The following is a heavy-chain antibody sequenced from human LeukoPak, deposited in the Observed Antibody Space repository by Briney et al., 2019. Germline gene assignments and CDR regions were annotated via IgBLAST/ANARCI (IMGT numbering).Heavy chain of an antibody. J-gene: IGHJ3*02. Sequence: QPGGSLRLSCAASGFTFSSYGVSWVRQAPGKGLEWVSAISGSGGSTYYADSVKGRFTISRDNSKNTLYLQMNSLRAEDTAVYYCAKFRNVRPDAFDIWGQGTMVTVSS. CDR3: AKFRNVRPDAFDI. CDR1: GFTFSSYG. V-gene: IGHV3-23*01. D-gene: IGHD1-14*01. CDR2: ISGSGGST.